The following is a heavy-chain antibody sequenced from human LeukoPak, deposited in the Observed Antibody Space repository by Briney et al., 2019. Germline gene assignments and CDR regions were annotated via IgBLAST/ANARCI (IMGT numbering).Heavy chain of an antibody. J-gene: IGHJ3*02. V-gene: IGHV3-72*01. CDR2: IRRKARSYAT. Sequence: PGGSLRLSRAVSGFNFSEHFMDWVRHAPGKGLEGVGRIRRKARSYATEYAASLEGRFIISRDDSKKSLYLQMISLRTDDTAVYYCVRVGDYFDSSGSSKDALDIWGRGTMVTVSS. CDR3: VRVGDYFDSSGSSKDALDI. CDR1: GFNFSEHF. D-gene: IGHD3-22*01.